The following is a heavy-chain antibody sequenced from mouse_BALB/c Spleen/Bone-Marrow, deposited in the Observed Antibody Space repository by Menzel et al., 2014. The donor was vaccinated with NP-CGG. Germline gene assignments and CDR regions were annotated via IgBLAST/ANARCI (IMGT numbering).Heavy chain of an antibody. CDR2: SWAGGST. CDR1: GFSLTIYG. Sequence: VHLVESGPGLVAPSQSLSIPCTVSGFSLTIYGVHWVRRPPGRGLEWLGVSWAGGSTSYNSALLSRLTISKDISKSQVFLKMNSLQTDDTAMYYCAREGYDHAMDYWGQGTSVTVSS. CDR3: AREGYDHAMDY. V-gene: IGHV2-9*02. J-gene: IGHJ4*01. D-gene: IGHD2-14*01.